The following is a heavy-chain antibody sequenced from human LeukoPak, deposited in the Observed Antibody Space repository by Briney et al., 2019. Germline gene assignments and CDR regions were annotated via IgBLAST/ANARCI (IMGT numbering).Heavy chain of an antibody. V-gene: IGHV1-69*06. J-gene: IGHJ4*02. CDR3: ARDPVGYSYGDY. CDR2: IIPIFGTA. Sequence: ASVKVSCKASGGTFSSYAISWVRQAPGQGLEWMGGIIPIFGTANYAQKFQGRDTITADKSTSTAYMELSSLRSEDTAVYYCARDPVGYSYGDYWGQGTLVTVSS. D-gene: IGHD5-18*01. CDR1: GGTFSSYA.